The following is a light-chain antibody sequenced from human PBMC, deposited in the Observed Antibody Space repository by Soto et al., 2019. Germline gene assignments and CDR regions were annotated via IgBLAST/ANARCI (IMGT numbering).Light chain of an antibody. Sequence: EIVLTQSPATLSLSPGERATLSCRASQSVSSYLAWYQQKPGQAPRLLIYGASSGATGIPDRFSGSGSGTDFTLTISRLEPEDFAVYYCQQYGSSPRTFGQGTKVDIK. CDR1: QSVSSY. V-gene: IGKV3-20*01. CDR3: QQYGSSPRT. J-gene: IGKJ1*01. CDR2: GAS.